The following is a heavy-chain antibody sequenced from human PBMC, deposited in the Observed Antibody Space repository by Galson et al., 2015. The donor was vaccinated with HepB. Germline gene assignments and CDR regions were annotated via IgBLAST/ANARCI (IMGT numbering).Heavy chain of an antibody. D-gene: IGHD6-13*01. V-gene: IGHV1-2*02. CDR2: INPNSGGT. CDR1: GYTFTGYY. Sequence: SVKVSCKASGYTFTGYYMHWVRQAPGQGLEWMGWINPNSGGTNYAQKFQGRVTITADKSTSTAYMELSSLRSEDTAVYYCARSGYSSSWHQNDYWGQGTLVTVSS. CDR3: ARSGYSSSWHQNDY. J-gene: IGHJ4*02.